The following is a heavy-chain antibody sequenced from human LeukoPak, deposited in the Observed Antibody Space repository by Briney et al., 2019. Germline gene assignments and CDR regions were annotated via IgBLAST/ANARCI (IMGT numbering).Heavy chain of an antibody. V-gene: IGHV4-39*01. D-gene: IGHD3-22*01. J-gene: IGHJ4*02. Sequence: SETLSLTCTVSGGSIRSSYYYWGWIRQPPGKGLEWIGSIYYSGSTYYNPSLKSRVTISVDTSKNQFPLKLSSVTAADTAVYYCARLDSSGYYSVDYWGQGTLVTVSS. CDR3: ARLDSSGYYSVDY. CDR2: IYYSGST. CDR1: GGSIRSSYYY.